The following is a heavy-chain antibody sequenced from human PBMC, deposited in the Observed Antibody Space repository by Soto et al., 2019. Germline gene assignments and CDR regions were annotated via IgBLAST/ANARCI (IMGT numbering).Heavy chain of an antibody. D-gene: IGHD3-22*01. CDR1: GFSFSNDN. Sequence: EVQLVESGGGLVKPGGSLTLSCAASGFSFSNDNMNWIRQAPGKGLEWVSSIISSGSFIYYADSVNGRFTISRDNAKNSLYLQMNSLRAEDTALYYCARVADYYDSSGYLPVVDWGQGTLVTVSS. CDR2: IISSGSFI. V-gene: IGHV3-21*01. CDR3: ARVADYYDSSGYLPVVD. J-gene: IGHJ4*02.